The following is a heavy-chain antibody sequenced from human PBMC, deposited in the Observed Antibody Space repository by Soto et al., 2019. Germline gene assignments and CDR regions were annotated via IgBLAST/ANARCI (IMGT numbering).Heavy chain of an antibody. V-gene: IGHV3-23*01. CDR1: GFTFSSYA. Sequence: TGGSLKLSCAPSGFTFSSYAMSWVRQAPGKGLEWVSAISGSGGSTYYADSVQGRLTISRDNSKNTLYLQIHSLRAEDAAGYQCAKGPMTTVTIDSFDIWGQGTMVTVSS. CDR3: AKGPMTTVTIDSFDI. J-gene: IGHJ3*02. CDR2: ISGSGGST. D-gene: IGHD4-17*01.